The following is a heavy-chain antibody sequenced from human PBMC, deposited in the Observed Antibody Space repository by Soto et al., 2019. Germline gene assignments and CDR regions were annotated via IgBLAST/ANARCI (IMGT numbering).Heavy chain of an antibody. CDR2: IYYSGST. V-gene: IGHV4-31*03. CDR3: AREVDGDYWVMDY. J-gene: IGHJ4*02. Sequence: QVQLQESGPGLVKPSQTLSLTCTVSGGSISSGGYYWSWIRQHPGKGLEWIGYIYYSGSTYYNPSLKSRVTISVDTSKNQFSLKLSSVTVADTAVYYCAREVDGDYWVMDYWGQGTLVTVSS. D-gene: IGHD4-17*01. CDR1: GGSISSGGYY.